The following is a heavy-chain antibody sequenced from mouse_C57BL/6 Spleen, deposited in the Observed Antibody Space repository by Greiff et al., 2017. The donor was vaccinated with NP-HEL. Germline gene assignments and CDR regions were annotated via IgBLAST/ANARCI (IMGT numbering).Heavy chain of an antibody. V-gene: IGHV1-82*01. D-gene: IGHD1-1*01. CDR2: IYPGDGDT. CDR3: ARGNYYGSSHDFDY. J-gene: IGHJ2*01. CDR1: GYAFSSSW. Sequence: VQLQQSGPELVKPGASVKISCKASGYAFSSSWMNWVKQRPGKGLEWIGRIYPGDGDTNYNGKFKGKATLTADKSSSTAYMQLSSLTSEDSAVYFCARGNYYGSSHDFDYWGQGTTLTVSS.